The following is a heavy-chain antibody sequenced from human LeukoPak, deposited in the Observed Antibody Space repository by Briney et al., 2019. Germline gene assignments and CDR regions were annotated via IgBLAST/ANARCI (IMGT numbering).Heavy chain of an antibody. CDR1: GYTFTTYH. J-gene: IGHJ5*02. Sequence: VSVDVSYKACGYTFTTYHIHCVRQAPGQGLEWVGMIDTSDGNTNYAQKFQGRVTMTRDTSTSTVYMELSSLRSEDTAVYYCATERSGGTWFDPWGQGTLVTVSS. CDR2: IDTSDGNT. D-gene: IGHD2-15*01. V-gene: IGHV1-46*01. CDR3: ATERSGGTWFDP.